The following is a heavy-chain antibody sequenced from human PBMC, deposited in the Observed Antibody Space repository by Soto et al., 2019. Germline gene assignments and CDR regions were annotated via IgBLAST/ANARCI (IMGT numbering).Heavy chain of an antibody. Sequence: EVQLLESGGGFVQPGESLRLSCAASGFTFSLSAMSWVRQAPGRGLDWVSSLSGGGSTTDYADSVKGRFTISRDNSKNTVHLQMNSLRAEDTAVYYCAKGPEYDIFTGCDYWGQGALVTFSS. J-gene: IGHJ4*02. V-gene: IGHV3-23*01. CDR2: LSGGGSTT. D-gene: IGHD3-9*01. CDR3: AKGPEYDIFTGCDY. CDR1: GFTFSLSA.